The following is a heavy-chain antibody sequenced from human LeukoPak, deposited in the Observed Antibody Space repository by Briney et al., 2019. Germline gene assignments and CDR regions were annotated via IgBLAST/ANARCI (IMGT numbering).Heavy chain of an antibody. Sequence: ASVKVSCKASGYTFTSYGISWVRQAPGQGLEWMGWISAYNGNTNYAQKLQGRVTMTTDTSTSTAYMELRSLRSDDTAVYYCARDVLSEYYDSSGYHYYYGMDVWGQGTTVTVSS. J-gene: IGHJ6*02. CDR1: GYTFTSYG. CDR3: ARDVLSEYYDSSGYHYYYGMDV. D-gene: IGHD3-22*01. V-gene: IGHV1-18*01. CDR2: ISAYNGNT.